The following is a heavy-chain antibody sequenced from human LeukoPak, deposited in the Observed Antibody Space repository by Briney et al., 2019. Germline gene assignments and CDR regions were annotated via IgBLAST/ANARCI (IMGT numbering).Heavy chain of an antibody. V-gene: IGHV1-69*04. CDR2: IIPILGIA. CDR1: GGTFSSYT. J-gene: IGHJ5*02. CDR3: ARDECSGGSCYSGLWFDP. Sequence: ASVKVSCKASGGTFSSYTISWVRQAPGQGLEWMGRIIPILGIANYAQKFQGRVTITADKSTSTAYMELSSLRSEDTAVYYCARDECSGGSCYSGLWFDPWGQGTLVTLSS. D-gene: IGHD2-15*01.